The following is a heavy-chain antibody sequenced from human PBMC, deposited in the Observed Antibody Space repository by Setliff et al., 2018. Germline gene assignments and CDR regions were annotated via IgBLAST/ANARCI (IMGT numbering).Heavy chain of an antibody. Sequence: GASVKVSCKASGYTFTSHAIHWVRQAPGQRLEWMGWINTGTGNTQYSQNFQGRVTFTRGTSASTAYMELSSLRSEDTAVYFCARRREENYYYYMDVWGKGTAVTVSS. D-gene: IGHD1-26*01. CDR1: GYTFTSHA. J-gene: IGHJ6*03. CDR2: INTGTGNT. CDR3: ARRREENYYYYMDV. V-gene: IGHV1-3*04.